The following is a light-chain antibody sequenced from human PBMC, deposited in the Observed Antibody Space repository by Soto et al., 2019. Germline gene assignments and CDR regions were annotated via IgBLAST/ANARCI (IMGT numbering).Light chain of an antibody. CDR2: GAF. J-gene: IGKJ1*01. CDR1: QSVSSN. V-gene: IGKV3-15*01. Sequence: ESIMTQSPVTLSVSPGERATLSCRASQSVSSNLAWYQQKPGQAPSLLIYGAFTRATGIPARFSGTGSGTEFTLTISSLQSEDFALYYCQQYNDWPLTFGQGTKVDNK. CDR3: QQYNDWPLT.